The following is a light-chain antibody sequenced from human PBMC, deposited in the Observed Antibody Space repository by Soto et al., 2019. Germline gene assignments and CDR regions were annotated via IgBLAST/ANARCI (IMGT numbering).Light chain of an antibody. J-gene: IGLJ1*01. Sequence: QSALTQPPSVSGSPGQSVTISCTGTSSDVGSYNRVSWYQQPPGTAPKLMIYEVSNRPSGVPDRFSGSKSGNTASLTISGLQAEDEADYYCSSYKSSITYVFGTGTKVTV. CDR2: EVS. CDR3: SSYKSSITYV. CDR1: SSDVGSYNR. V-gene: IGLV2-18*02.